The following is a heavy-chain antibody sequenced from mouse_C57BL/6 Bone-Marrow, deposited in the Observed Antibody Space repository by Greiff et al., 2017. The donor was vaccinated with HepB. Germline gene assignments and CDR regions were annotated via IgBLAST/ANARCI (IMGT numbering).Heavy chain of an antibody. CDR1: GFTFSDYY. CDR2: ISNGGGST. D-gene: IGHD1-1*01. V-gene: IGHV5-12*01. J-gene: IGHJ1*03. CDR3: ARLRWYFDV. Sequence: VQLKESGGGLVQPGGSLKLSCAASGFTFSDYYMYWVRQTPEKRLEWVAYISNGGGSTYYPDTVKGRFTISRDNAKNTLYLQMSRLKSEDTAMYYCARLRWYFDVWGTGTTVTVSS.